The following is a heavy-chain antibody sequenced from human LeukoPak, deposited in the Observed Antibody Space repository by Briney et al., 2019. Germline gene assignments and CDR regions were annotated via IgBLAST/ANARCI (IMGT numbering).Heavy chain of an antibody. Sequence: PSETLSLTCIVSGGSISGYYWSWIRQPPGKGLGWIAYIYYTGSTNYNPSLKSRVTISVDTSKNQFSLKLTSVTAADTAVYYCVRRAVTGMGGWDYWGQGTLVTVSS. V-gene: IGHV4-59*08. J-gene: IGHJ4*02. CDR3: VRRAVTGMGGWDY. CDR2: IYYTGST. D-gene: IGHD6-19*01. CDR1: GGSISGYY.